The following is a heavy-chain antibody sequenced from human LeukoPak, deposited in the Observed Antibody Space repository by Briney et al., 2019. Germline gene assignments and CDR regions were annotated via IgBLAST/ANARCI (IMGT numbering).Heavy chain of an antibody. CDR2: ISGTGDST. CDR1: GFAFSSYA. Sequence: GGSLRISCAGSGFAFSSYAMSWVRQAPGKGLERVSAISGTGDSTYSADSVKGRFTISRDNSKNTLYLQMNSLRVEDTAVYYCAKAPDYWGQGTLVTVSS. V-gene: IGHV3-23*01. J-gene: IGHJ4*02. CDR3: AKAPDY.